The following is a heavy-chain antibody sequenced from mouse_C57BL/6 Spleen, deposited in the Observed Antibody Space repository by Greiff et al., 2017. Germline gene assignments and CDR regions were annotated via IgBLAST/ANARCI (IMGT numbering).Heavy chain of an antibody. D-gene: IGHD1-2*01. J-gene: IGHJ1*03. Sequence: QVQLQQPGAELVRPGSSVKLSCKASGYTFTSYWMDWVKQRPGQGLEWIGNIYPSDSETHYNQKFKDKATLTVDKSSSTAYMQLSSLTSEDSAVYDCARPYGEVWYFDVWGTGTTVTVSS. CDR2: IYPSDSET. CDR3: ARPYGEVWYFDV. CDR1: GYTFTSYW. V-gene: IGHV1-61*01.